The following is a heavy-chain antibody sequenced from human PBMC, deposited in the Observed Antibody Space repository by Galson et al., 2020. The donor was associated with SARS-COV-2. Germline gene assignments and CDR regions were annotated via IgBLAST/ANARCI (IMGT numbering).Heavy chain of an antibody. V-gene: IGHV3-21*01. Sequence: NSGGSLRLSCAASGSPFSTYSMNWVRMAPGKGLEWVSSISTSSSYTYNVDPVKGRFSISRDNPRNSLYLQMNSLRAEDTAVSYCARDEGIRGYNYGRLYYGMDVWGQGTTVTVSS. CDR2: ISTSSSYT. CDR1: GSPFSTYS. J-gene: IGHJ6*02. CDR3: ARDEGIRGYNYGRLYYGMDV. D-gene: IGHD5-18*01.